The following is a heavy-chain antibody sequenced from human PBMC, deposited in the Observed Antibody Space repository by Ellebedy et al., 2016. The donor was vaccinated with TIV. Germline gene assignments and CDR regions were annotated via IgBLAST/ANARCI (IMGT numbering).Heavy chain of an antibody. CDR1: GFIVSSNY. CDR2: IYSDGST. CDR3: ARDLVEDYDSSGYGVAFDI. V-gene: IGHV3-66*01. D-gene: IGHD3-22*01. Sequence: PGGSLRLSCAASGFIVSSNYMSWVRQAPGTGLEWVSVIYSDGSTYYADSVKGRFTISRDNSKNTLYLQMNSLRAEDTAVYYCARDLVEDYDSSGYGVAFDIWGQGTMVTVSS. J-gene: IGHJ3*02.